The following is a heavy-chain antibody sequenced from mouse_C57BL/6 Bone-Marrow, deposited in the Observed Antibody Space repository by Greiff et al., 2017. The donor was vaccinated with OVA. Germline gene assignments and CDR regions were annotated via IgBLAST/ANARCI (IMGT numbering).Heavy chain of an antibody. CDR3: ARDRNWDYFDY. CDR2: IHPNSGST. CDR1: GYTFTSYW. Sequence: VQLQQPGAELVKPGASVKLSCKASGYTFTSYWMHWVKQRPGQGLEWIGMIHPNSGSTNYNEKFKSKATLTVEKSSSTAYMQLSSLTSEDSAVYYCARDRNWDYFDYWGQGTTLTVSS. V-gene: IGHV1-64*01. J-gene: IGHJ2*01. D-gene: IGHD4-1*01.